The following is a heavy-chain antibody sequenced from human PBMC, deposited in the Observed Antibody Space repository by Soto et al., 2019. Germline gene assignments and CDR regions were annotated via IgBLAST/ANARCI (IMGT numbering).Heavy chain of an antibody. CDR3: AGRNAMDV. CDR1: GFTFSNYW. V-gene: IGHV3-7*01. J-gene: IGHJ6*02. CDR2: IKQDGSEK. Sequence: PGGSLRLSCVASGFTFSNYWMNWVRQAPGKGLEWVANIKQDGSEKNYVDSVRGRFTISRDNAKSSLYLQMNSVRAEDTAVYYCAGRNAMDVWGQGTTVTVSS.